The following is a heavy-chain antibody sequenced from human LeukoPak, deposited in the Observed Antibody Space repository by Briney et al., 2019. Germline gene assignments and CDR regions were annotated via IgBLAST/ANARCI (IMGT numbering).Heavy chain of an antibody. V-gene: IGHV3-15*01. CDR1: GFTFSNAW. J-gene: IGHJ4*02. Sequence: GGSLRLSCAASGFTFSNAWMSWVRQAPGKGLEWVGRIKSKTDGGTTDYAAPVTGRFTISRDDSKNTLYLQMNSLKTEDTAVYYCTTDRYCSGGSCRYYFDYWGQGTLVTVSS. CDR2: IKSKTDGGTT. D-gene: IGHD2-15*01. CDR3: TTDRYCSGGSCRYYFDY.